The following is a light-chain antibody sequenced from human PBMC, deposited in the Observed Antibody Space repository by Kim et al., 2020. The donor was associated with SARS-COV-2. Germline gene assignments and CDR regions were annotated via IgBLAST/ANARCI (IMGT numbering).Light chain of an antibody. Sequence: QSVLTQPPSASGTPGQRVTISCSGSSSNIGTNYVYWYQQLPGTAPKLLIYRNNQRPSGVPDRFYGSESGTSAPLAISGLRSEDEADYYCAAWDDSLSGWVFGGGTQRTVL. V-gene: IGLV1-47*01. J-gene: IGLJ3*02. CDR1: SSNIGTNY. CDR3: AAWDDSLSGWV. CDR2: RNN.